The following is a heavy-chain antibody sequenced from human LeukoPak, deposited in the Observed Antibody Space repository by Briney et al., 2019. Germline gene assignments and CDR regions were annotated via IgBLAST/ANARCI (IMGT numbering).Heavy chain of an antibody. J-gene: IGHJ4*02. D-gene: IGHD1-26*01. CDR2: IWYDGSNK. Sequence: TLRLSCAASGLTFSSYGMHWVRQAPGKGLERVAVIWYDGSNKYYADSVKGRFTISRDNSKNTMYLQMNSLRAEDTAVYYCARDKNPRGTYFDYWGQGTLVTVSS. V-gene: IGHV3-33*01. CDR3: ARDKNPRGTYFDY. CDR1: GLTFSSYG.